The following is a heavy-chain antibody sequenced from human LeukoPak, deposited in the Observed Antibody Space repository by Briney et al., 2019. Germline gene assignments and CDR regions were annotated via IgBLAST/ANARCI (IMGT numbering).Heavy chain of an antibody. Sequence: GGSLRLSCAASGFTFSSYSMNWVRQAPGKGLEWVSSISSSSSYIYYADSVKGRFTISRDNAKNSLYLQMNSLRAEDTAVYYCARDLAGYDFWSGQFDYWGQGTLVTVSS. CDR1: GFTFSSYS. CDR3: ARDLAGYDFWSGQFDY. D-gene: IGHD3-3*01. V-gene: IGHV3-21*01. J-gene: IGHJ4*02. CDR2: ISSSSSYI.